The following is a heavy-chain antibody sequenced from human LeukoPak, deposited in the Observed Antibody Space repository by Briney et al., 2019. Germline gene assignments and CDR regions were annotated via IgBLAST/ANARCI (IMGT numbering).Heavy chain of an antibody. CDR3: ARDTAGLGYCSSTSCPWDYGMDV. Sequence: TLSLPCTVSGGSISSGGYYWSWIRPHPGKGLEWIGYIYYSGSTYYNPSLKSRVTISVDTSKNQFSLKLSSVTAADTAVYYCARDTAGLGYCSSTSCPWDYGMDVWGQGTTVTVSS. CDR2: IYYSGST. J-gene: IGHJ6*02. V-gene: IGHV4-31*03. D-gene: IGHD2-2*01. CDR1: GGSISSGGYY.